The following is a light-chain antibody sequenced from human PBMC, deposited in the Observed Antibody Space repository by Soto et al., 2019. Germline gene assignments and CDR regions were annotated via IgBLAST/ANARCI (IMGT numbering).Light chain of an antibody. V-gene: IGKV3-15*01. CDR1: QSVRSD. CDR2: SVS. Sequence: EIVMTQSPATLSVSPGERATLPCRASQSVRSDLAWYHQKPGQPPRLLIYSVSTRATGIPARFSGSGSWTEFTLTISSLQSEEFAVYFCQQYTDRPRTFGQGTKVDIK. CDR3: QQYTDRPRT. J-gene: IGKJ1*01.